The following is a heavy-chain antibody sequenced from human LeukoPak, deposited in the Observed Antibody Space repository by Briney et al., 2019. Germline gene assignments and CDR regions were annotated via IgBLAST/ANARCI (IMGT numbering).Heavy chain of an antibody. D-gene: IGHD3-10*01. CDR2: IDSSSSSI. CDR3: ARGNGPGSFIIDY. CDR1: GFIFTSHS. Sequence: GGSLRLSCAASGFIFTSHSMNWVRQAPGKGLEWVSFIDSSSSSIHYADSVRGRFTISRDNAKNLLYLQMNSLRAEDMAEYFCARGNGPGSFIIDYWGQGTLVAASS. V-gene: IGHV3-48*01. J-gene: IGHJ4*02.